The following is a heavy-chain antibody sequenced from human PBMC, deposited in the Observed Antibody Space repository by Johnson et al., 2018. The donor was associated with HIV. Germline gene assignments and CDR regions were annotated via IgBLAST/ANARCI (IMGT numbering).Heavy chain of an antibody. Sequence: QVQLVESGGGLVQTGGSLRLTCAASGLTFSTSWMNWVRQAPGKGLEWVAVIWYDGSNKYYADSVKGRFTISRDNSKNSLYLQMSSLRTEDTALYYCAKGGLGILDAFDFWGQGTMVTVSS. D-gene: IGHD7-27*01. J-gene: IGHJ3*01. CDR3: AKGGLGILDAFDF. CDR1: GLTFSTSW. CDR2: IWYDGSNK. V-gene: IGHV3-33*03.